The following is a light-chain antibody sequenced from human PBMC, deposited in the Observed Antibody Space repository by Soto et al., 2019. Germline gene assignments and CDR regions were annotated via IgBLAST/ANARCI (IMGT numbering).Light chain of an antibody. Sequence: SYELTQPPSVSVSPGQTASITCSGDKLGDKYACWYQQKPGQSPVLVIYQDSKRPSGIPERFSGSNSGNTATLTISGFQAMDEADYYCQACDSSTVVFGGGTKLTVL. CDR1: KLGDKY. V-gene: IGLV3-1*01. CDR3: QACDSSTVV. J-gene: IGLJ2*01. CDR2: QDS.